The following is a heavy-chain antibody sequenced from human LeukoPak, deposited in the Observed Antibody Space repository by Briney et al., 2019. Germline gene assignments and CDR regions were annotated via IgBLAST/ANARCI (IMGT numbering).Heavy chain of an antibody. V-gene: IGHV3-48*01. CDR3: ARDIKGYCSGGSCYYYYAMDV. Sequence: GGSLRLSCAVSGFTFSDYSMNWVRQAPGKGLEWVSHIRSSGSVIYYADSVKGRFTISRDNAENSLYLQMNSLRAEDTAVYYCARDIKGYCSGGSCYYYYAMDVWGQGTTVTVSS. D-gene: IGHD2-15*01. J-gene: IGHJ6*02. CDR2: IRSSGSVI. CDR1: GFTFSDYS.